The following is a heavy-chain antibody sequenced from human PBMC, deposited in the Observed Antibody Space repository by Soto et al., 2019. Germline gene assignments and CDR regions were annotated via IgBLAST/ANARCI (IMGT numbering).Heavy chain of an antibody. D-gene: IGHD1-7*01. J-gene: IGHJ4*02. CDR3: ASRDTGTSVDY. V-gene: IGHV4-4*02. CDR1: GVSFTSNNW. Sequence: SETLSLTCAFSGVSFTSNNWWTWVRQPPGQGLEWIGEIYRTGSTNYNPSLKSRVTISLDKSENQFSLKVTSLTAADTAVYYCASRDTGTSVDYWGEGTLVIVS. CDR2: IYRTGST.